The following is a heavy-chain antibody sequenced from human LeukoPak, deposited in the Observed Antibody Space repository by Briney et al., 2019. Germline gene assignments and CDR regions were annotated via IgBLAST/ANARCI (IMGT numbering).Heavy chain of an antibody. Sequence: ASVKVSCKASGYTFTGYYMHWVRQAPGQGLEWMGWINPNSGGTNYAQKFQGRVTMTRDTSISTAYMELSRLRSDDTAVYYCARDPTIAATDLFDPRGQGTLVTVSS. J-gene: IGHJ5*02. CDR1: GYTFTGYY. D-gene: IGHD6-13*01. V-gene: IGHV1-2*02. CDR3: ARDPTIAATDLFDP. CDR2: INPNSGGT.